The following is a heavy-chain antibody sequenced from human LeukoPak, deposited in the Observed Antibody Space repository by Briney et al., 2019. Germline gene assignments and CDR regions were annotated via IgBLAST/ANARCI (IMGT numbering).Heavy chain of an antibody. V-gene: IGHV3-7*03. Sequence: GGSLRLSCAAPGFAFSSYWMTWVRQAPGKGLEWVANIKQDGSEEYYVDSVRGRFTISRDNAKNSLFLQMNSLRAEDTAMYYCARCFYTSGSPNSPFDSWGQGALVAVSS. CDR3: ARCFYTSGSPNSPFDS. CDR1: GFAFSSYW. D-gene: IGHD3-10*01. J-gene: IGHJ4*02. CDR2: IKQDGSEE.